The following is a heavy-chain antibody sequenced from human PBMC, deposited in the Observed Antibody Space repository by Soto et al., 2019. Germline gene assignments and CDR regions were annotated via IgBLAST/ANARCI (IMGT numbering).Heavy chain of an antibody. CDR2: IDPSDSYT. V-gene: IGHV5-10-1*01. CDR3: AIYCCSSSLYHYFYLGMDV. J-gene: IGHJ6*02. Sequence: GASLKISCKGSGYSFTSYWISWVRQMPGKGLEWMGRIDPSDSYTIYSPSFQGHVTISADKSISTAYLQWSSLKASVTAVYYCAIYCCSSSLYHYFYLGMDVWGQGSTATDSS. D-gene: IGHD2-2*01. CDR1: GYSFTSYW.